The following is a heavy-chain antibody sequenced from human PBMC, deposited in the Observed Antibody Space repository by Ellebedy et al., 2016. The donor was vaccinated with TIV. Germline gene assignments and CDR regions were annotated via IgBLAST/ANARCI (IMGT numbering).Heavy chain of an antibody. CDR1: GYTFSSYG. CDR3: AREFTGSGGMDV. Sequence: ASVKVSXXASGYTFSSYGISWVRQAPGQGLEWMGIIYPDGVATTYAQKFQGRVSITRDTSTITVYMELNSLRFEDTAVYYCAREFTGSGGMDVWGKGTTVTVSS. CDR2: IYPDGVAT. D-gene: IGHD3-10*01. J-gene: IGHJ6*03. V-gene: IGHV1-46*01.